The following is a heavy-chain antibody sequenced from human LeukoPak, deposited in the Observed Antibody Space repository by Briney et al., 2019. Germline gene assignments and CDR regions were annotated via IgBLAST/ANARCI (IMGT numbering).Heavy chain of an antibody. CDR2: IYYSGST. D-gene: IGHD6-19*01. V-gene: IGHV4-30-4*01. CDR1: GGSISSGDYY. Sequence: SETLSLTCTVSGGSISSGDYYWSWIRQPPGKGLEWIGYIYYSGSTYYNPSLKSRVTISVDTSENQFSLKLSSVTAADTAVYYCARPALDIAVAGTQIDYWGQGTLVTVSS. J-gene: IGHJ4*02. CDR3: ARPALDIAVAGTQIDY.